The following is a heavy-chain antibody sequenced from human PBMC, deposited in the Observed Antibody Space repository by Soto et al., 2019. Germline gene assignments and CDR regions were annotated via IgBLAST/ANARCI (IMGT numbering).Heavy chain of an antibody. CDR3: AKNQGVELVPLATVDWFDP. CDR1: GLSVSDNY. D-gene: IGHD1-26*01. Sequence: PGGSLRLSCGASGLSVSDNYMGWVRQAPGRGLEWVSVMYAGGDTHYADSVKGRFTISRDNSKSTVYLELNNLSAEDTAVYHCAKNQGVELVPLATVDWFDPWGQGSVVTVSS. V-gene: IGHV3-53*01. CDR2: MYAGGDT. J-gene: IGHJ5*02.